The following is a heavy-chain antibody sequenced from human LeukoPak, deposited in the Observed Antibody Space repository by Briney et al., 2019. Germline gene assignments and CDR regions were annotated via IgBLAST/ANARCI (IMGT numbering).Heavy chain of an antibody. CDR1: GGSISSGGYY. D-gene: IGHD1-20*01. CDR3: ARIGLTGTAIFDY. V-gene: IGHV4-31*03. Sequence: SQTLSLTCTVSGGSISSGGYYWSWIRQHPAKGLEWIGYIYYSGSTYYNPSLKSRVTISVDTSKNQFSLKLSSVTAADTAVYYCARIGLTGTAIFDYWGQGTLVTVSS. CDR2: IYYSGST. J-gene: IGHJ4*02.